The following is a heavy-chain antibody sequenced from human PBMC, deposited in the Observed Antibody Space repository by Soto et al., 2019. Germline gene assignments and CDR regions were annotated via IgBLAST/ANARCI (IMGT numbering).Heavy chain of an antibody. CDR1: GFTFSSYS. D-gene: IGHD3-16*01. CDR3: ASKFYYDYIWGSFDDAFDI. CDR2: ISSSSSYI. Sequence: GGSLRLSCAASGFTFSSYSMNWVRQAPGKGLEWVSSISSSSSYIYYADSVKGRFTISRDNAKNSLYLQMNSLRAEDTAVYYCASKFYYDYIWGSFDDAFDIWGQGTMVTVSS. V-gene: IGHV3-21*01. J-gene: IGHJ3*02.